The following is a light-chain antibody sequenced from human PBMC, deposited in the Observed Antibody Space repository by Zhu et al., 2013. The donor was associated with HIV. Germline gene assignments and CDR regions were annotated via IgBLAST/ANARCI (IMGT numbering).Light chain of an antibody. CDR2: AAS. V-gene: IGKV1-39*01. J-gene: IGKJ4*01. CDR3: QQSYTTPLIT. CDR1: QSISNF. Sequence: DIQMTQSPSSLSASVGDRVTITCRASQSISNFLNWYQQKPGKAPKLLIYAASSLQSGVPSRFSGSGSATHFTLTISSLQPDDFATYYCQQSYTTPLITFGGGTRVEIK.